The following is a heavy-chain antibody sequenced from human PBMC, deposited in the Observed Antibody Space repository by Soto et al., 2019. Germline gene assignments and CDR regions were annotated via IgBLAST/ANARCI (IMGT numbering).Heavy chain of an antibody. CDR3: ARSRYYDYVWGTCPWFDP. J-gene: IGHJ5*02. Sequence: SETLSLTCTVSGGSISSGDYYWSWFRQPPGKGLEWIGYIYYSGSTYYNPSLKSRVTISVDTSKNQFSLKLSSVTAADTAVYYCARSRYYDYVWGTCPWFDPWGQGTLVTVS. CDR1: GGSISSGDYY. D-gene: IGHD3-16*01. V-gene: IGHV4-30-4*01. CDR2: IYYSGST.